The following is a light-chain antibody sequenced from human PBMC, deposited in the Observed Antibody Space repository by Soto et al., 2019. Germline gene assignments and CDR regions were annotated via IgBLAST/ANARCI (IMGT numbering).Light chain of an antibody. J-gene: IGLJ3*02. Sequence: QSVLTQSPSASASLGASVKLTCTLSSGHSSYAIAWHQQLPEKGPRFLMKLNSDGSHSKGDGVPDRFSGSISGAERYLAISSLQSEDEADYYCQTWDTGIWVFGGGTKVTVL. CDR3: QTWDTGIWV. CDR1: SGHSSYA. V-gene: IGLV4-69*01. CDR2: LNSDGSH.